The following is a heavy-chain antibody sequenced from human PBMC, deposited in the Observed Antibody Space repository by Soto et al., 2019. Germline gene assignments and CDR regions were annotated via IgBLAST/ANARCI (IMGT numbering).Heavy chain of an antibody. V-gene: IGHV4-30-2*01. J-gene: IGHJ6*02. CDR3: ATSTIFGVVGPKGDYYGMDV. D-gene: IGHD3-3*01. CDR2: IYHSGST. CDR1: GGSISSGGYS. Sequence: TPSLTCAVSGGSISSGGYSWSWIRQPPGKGLEWIGYIYHSGSTYYNPSLKSRVTISVDRSKNQFSLKLSSVTAADTAVYYCATSTIFGVVGPKGDYYGMDVWGQGTTVTVSS.